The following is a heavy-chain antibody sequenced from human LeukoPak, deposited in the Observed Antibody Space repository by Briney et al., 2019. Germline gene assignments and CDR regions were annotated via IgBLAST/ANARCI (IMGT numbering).Heavy chain of an antibody. CDR1: GGSISSGSYY. Sequence: PSQTLSLTCTVSGGSISSGSYYWSWIRQPAGKGLEWIGRIYTSGSTNYNPSLKSRVTMSVDTSKNQFSLKLSSVTAADTAVYYCARVIVGATTNYYYYMDVWGKGTTVTISS. J-gene: IGHJ6*03. CDR3: ARVIVGATTNYYYYMDV. V-gene: IGHV4-61*02. CDR2: IYTSGST. D-gene: IGHD1-26*01.